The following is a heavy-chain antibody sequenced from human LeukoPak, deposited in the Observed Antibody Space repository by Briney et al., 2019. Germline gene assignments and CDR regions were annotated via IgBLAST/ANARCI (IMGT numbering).Heavy chain of an antibody. CDR3: AKERDYYLDY. V-gene: IGHV3-30*18. D-gene: IGHD3/OR15-3a*01. CDR1: GFTFSSYG. CDR2: ISYDGSNK. J-gene: IGHJ4*02. Sequence: GGSLRLSCAASGFTFSSYGMHWVRQAPGKGLEWVAVISYDGSNKYYADSVKGRFTISRDNSKNTLYLQMNSLRAEDTAVYYCAKERDYYLDYWGQGTLVTVSS.